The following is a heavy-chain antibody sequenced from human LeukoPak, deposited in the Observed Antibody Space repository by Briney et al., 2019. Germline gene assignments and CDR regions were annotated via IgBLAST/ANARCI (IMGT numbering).Heavy chain of an antibody. Sequence: PSETLSLTCTVSGGSISSYYWSWIRQPPGKGLEWIGYIYYSGSTNYNPSLKSRVTISVDTSKNQFSLKLSFVTAADTAVYYCARVGGSGTFDYWGQGTLVTVSS. D-gene: IGHD6-19*01. CDR1: GGSISSYY. CDR3: ARVGGSGTFDY. CDR2: IYYSGST. J-gene: IGHJ4*02. V-gene: IGHV4-59*01.